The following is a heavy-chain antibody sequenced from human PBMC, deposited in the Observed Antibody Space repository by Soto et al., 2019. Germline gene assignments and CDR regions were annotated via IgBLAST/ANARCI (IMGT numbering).Heavy chain of an antibody. D-gene: IGHD2-2*01. CDR3: ARDLVGSTGYYYYYGMDV. CDR1: GFTVSSNY. Sequence: PVGSLRLSCAASGFTVSSNYMSWVRQAPGKGLEWVSVIYSGGSTYYADSVKGRFTISRDNSKNTLYLQMNSLRAEDTAVYYCARDLVGSTGYYYYYGMDVWGQGTTVTVSS. V-gene: IGHV3-53*01. CDR2: IYSGGST. J-gene: IGHJ6*02.